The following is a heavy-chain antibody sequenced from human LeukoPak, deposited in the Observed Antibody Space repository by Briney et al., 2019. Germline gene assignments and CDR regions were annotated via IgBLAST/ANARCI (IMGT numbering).Heavy chain of an antibody. D-gene: IGHD1-26*01. Sequence: SETLSLTCTVSGYSISSGYYWGWIRQPPGKGLEWIGSIYHSGSTYYNPSLKSRVTISVDTSKNQFSLKLSSVTAADTAVYYCARVRRVGQDYWGQGTLVTVSS. CDR2: IYHSGST. J-gene: IGHJ4*02. CDR1: GYSISSGYY. CDR3: ARVRRVGQDY. V-gene: IGHV4-38-2*02.